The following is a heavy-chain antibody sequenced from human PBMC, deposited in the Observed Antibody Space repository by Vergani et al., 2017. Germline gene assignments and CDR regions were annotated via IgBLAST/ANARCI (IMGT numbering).Heavy chain of an antibody. CDR2: IYYSGST. J-gene: IGHJ3*02. D-gene: IGHD3-22*01. CDR1: GGSISSYY. CDR3: ARLYYYDSSGYPDAFDI. Sequence: QVQLQESGPGLVKPSQTLSLPCTVSGGSISSYYWSWIRQPPGKGLEWIGYIYYSGSTNYNPSLKSRVTISVDTSKNQFSLKLSSVTAADTAVYYCARLYYYDSSGYPDAFDIWGQGTMVTVSS. V-gene: IGHV4-59*01.